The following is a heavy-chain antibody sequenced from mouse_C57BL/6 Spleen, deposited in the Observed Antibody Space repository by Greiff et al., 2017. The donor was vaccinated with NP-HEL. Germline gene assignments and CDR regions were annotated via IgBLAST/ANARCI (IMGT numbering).Heavy chain of an antibody. CDR3: TEGLYYEYDGSWFAY. J-gene: IGHJ3*01. V-gene: IGHV1-55*01. Sequence: QVQLQQPGAELVKPGASVKMSCKASGYTFTSYWITWVKQRPGQGLEWIGDIYPGSGSTNYNEKFKSKATLTVDTSSSTAYMQLSSLTSEDSAVYYCTEGLYYEYDGSWFAYWGQGTLVTVSA. CDR2: IYPGSGST. D-gene: IGHD2-4*01. CDR1: GYTFTSYW.